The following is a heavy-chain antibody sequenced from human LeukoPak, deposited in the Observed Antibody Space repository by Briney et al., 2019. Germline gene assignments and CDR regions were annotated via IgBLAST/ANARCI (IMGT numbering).Heavy chain of an antibody. CDR2: IYYSGST. J-gene: IGHJ6*03. V-gene: IGHV4-59*01. Sequence: SETLSLTCTVSGGSISSYYWSWIRQPPGKGLEWIGYIYYSGSTNYNPSLKSRVTISVDTSKNQFSLKLSSVTAVDTAVYYCARGPQYSFHYYYYMDVWGKGTTVTVSS. CDR1: GGSISSYY. CDR3: ARGPQYSFHYYYYMDV. D-gene: IGHD1-26*01.